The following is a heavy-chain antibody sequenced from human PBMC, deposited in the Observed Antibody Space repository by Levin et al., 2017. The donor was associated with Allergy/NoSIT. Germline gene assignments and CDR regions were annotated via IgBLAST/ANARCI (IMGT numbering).Heavy chain of an antibody. CDR1: GILFSSYD. J-gene: IGHJ6*02. D-gene: IGHD3-22*01. CDR2: ISAGGNYI. Sequence: ASVKVSCAASGILFSSYDMNWVRQAPGKGLEWVSSISAGGNYIYYADSVKGRFTISRDNAKNSLFLQMNSLRAEDTAVYYCASWAMYHYDRSAFDYFYYAMDVWGQGTTVTVS. V-gene: IGHV3-21*01. CDR3: ASWAMYHYDRSAFDYFYYAMDV.